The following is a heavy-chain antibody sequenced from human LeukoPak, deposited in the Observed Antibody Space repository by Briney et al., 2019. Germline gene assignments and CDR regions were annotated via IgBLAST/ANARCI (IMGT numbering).Heavy chain of an antibody. J-gene: IGHJ4*02. D-gene: IGHD1-7*01. Sequence: KPGASVRVSCKASGYTFTSYGISWVRQAPGQGLEWMGWISAYNGNTNYAQKFQGRVTMTTDTSTNTAYMELRSLRSDDTAVYYCARVRRELLDYSFDYWGQGTLVTVSS. CDR2: ISAYNGNT. CDR3: ARVRRELLDYSFDY. CDR1: GYTFTSYG. V-gene: IGHV1-18*01.